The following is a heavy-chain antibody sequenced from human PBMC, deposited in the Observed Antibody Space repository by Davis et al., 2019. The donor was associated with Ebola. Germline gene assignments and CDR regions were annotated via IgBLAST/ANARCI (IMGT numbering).Heavy chain of an antibody. CDR2: TSGSGGTK. D-gene: IGHD3-10*01. CDR3: AKYASFYYAVGSNWFDP. J-gene: IGHJ5*02. Sequence: GGSLRLSCAASGFTFSNYAMSWVRQAPGKGLEWVSGTSGSGGTKYYADSVKGRFTISRDNSKNTLYLQRNSLGAEDTAVYYCAKYASFYYAVGSNWFDPWGQGTLVTVSS. V-gene: IGHV3-23*01. CDR1: GFTFSNYA.